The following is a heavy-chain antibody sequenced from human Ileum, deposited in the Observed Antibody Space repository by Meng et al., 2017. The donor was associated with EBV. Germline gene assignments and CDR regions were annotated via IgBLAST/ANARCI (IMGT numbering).Heavy chain of an antibody. Sequence: QVQLQQWGAGLLKPSGTLSLTCAVYGGSFSGYYWSWIRQPPGKGLEWIGEINHSGSTNYNPSLKSRVTISVDTSKNQFSLKLSSVTAADTAVYYCARGNKVSDRGFDYWGQGTLVTVSS. CDR1: GGSFSGYY. CDR3: ARGNKVSDRGFDY. J-gene: IGHJ4*02. V-gene: IGHV4-34*01. CDR2: INHSGST. D-gene: IGHD3-10*01.